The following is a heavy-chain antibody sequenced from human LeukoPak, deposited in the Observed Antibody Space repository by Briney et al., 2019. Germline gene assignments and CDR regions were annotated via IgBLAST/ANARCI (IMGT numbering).Heavy chain of an antibody. V-gene: IGHV4-59*01. Sequence: SETLSLTCSVSGGSISSYYWSWIRQPPGKGLGYIGYIHYSGSTNYNPSLKSRVTISVDTSKDQFSLNLTSVTAADTAVYYCARLKCISTTCPSRYVMDVWGQGTTVTVSS. CDR2: IHYSGST. J-gene: IGHJ6*02. D-gene: IGHD2-2*01. CDR1: GGSISSYY. CDR3: ARLKCISTTCPSRYVMDV.